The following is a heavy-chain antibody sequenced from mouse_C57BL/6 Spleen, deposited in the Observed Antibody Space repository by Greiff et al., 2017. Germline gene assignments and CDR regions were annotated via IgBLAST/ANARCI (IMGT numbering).Heavy chain of an antibody. CDR2: ISDGGSYT. Sequence: EVKVVESGGGLVKPGGSLKLSCAASGFTFSSYAMSWVRQTPDKRLEWVATISDGGSYTYYPDNVKGRFTISRDNAKNNLYLQMSHLKSEDTAMYYCARDPAHSNFMDYWGQGTSVTVSS. CDR3: ARDPAHSNFMDY. V-gene: IGHV5-4*01. J-gene: IGHJ4*01. CDR1: GFTFSSYA. D-gene: IGHD2-5*01.